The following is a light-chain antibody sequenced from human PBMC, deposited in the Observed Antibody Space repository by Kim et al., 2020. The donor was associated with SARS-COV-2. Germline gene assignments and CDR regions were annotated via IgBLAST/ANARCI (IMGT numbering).Light chain of an antibody. Sequence: SPEESATLSCRASQSVSLRYLAWYHQKPGQAPRLLIYGASSRATDIPDRFSGSGSGTDFALTISRLEPEDVGLYYCQQYGDSPWTFGQGTKVDIK. CDR2: GAS. V-gene: IGKV3-20*01. CDR3: QQYGDSPWT. CDR1: QSVSLRY. J-gene: IGKJ1*01.